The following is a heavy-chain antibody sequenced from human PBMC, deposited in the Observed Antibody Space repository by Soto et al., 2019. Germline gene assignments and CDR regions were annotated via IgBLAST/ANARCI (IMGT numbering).Heavy chain of an antibody. Sequence: LRLSCAASGFTFTSYTMNWVRQAPGKGLEWVSSISSSSDYIYYADSMKGRVTISRDNAKNSLFLDMNSLTGEDTAVYYCARARVYATGPLDFWGQGTLVTVSS. V-gene: IGHV3-21*06. J-gene: IGHJ4*02. D-gene: IGHD6-13*01. CDR1: GFTFTSYT. CDR3: ARARVYATGPLDF. CDR2: ISSSSDYI.